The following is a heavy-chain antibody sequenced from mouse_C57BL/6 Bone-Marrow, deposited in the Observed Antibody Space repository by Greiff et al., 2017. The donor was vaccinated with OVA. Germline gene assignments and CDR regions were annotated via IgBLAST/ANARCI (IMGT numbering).Heavy chain of an antibody. CDR1: GFSFNTYA. CDR3: VRHEDYDYDWFAY. Sequence: EVQLVESGGGLVQPKGSLKLSCAASGFSFNTYAMNWVRQAPGKGLEWVARIRSKSNNYATYYADSVKDRFTISRDDSESMLYLQMNNLKTEDTAMYYCVRHEDYDYDWFAYWGQGTLVTVSA. J-gene: IGHJ3*01. V-gene: IGHV10-1*01. CDR2: IRSKSNNYAT. D-gene: IGHD2-4*01.